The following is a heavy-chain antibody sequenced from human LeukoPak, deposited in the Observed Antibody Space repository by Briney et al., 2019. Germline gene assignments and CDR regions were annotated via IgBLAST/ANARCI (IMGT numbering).Heavy chain of an antibody. Sequence: GASVKVSCKASGYTFTSYYMHWVRQAPGQGLEWMGIINPSGGSTSYAQKFQGRVTMTRDMSTSTVYMELSSLRSEDTAVYYCARARSGYTAKGAFGIWGQGTMVTVSS. J-gene: IGHJ3*02. V-gene: IGHV1-46*01. CDR1: GYTFTSYY. CDR2: INPSGGST. CDR3: ARARSGYTAKGAFGI. D-gene: IGHD5-12*01.